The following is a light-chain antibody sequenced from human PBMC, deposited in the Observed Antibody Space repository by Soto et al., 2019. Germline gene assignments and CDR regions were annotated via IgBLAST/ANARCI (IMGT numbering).Light chain of an antibody. CDR2: EVR. V-gene: IGLV2-14*03. CDR3: SSFTTSTTYV. Sequence: QAARAQPGSVSGSPGQSITISCSGTVSDVGGYNSVSWYQQHPGKAPRLIIYEVRRRPSGVSNRFSGSQSANTASLTISGLQAEDEADYYCSSFTTSTTYVFGSGTKVT. CDR1: VSDVGGYNS. J-gene: IGLJ1*01.